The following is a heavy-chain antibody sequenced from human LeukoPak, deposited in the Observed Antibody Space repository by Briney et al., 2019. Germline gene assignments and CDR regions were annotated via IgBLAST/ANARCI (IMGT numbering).Heavy chain of an antibody. D-gene: IGHD2-21*02. CDR2: IIPIFGTA. CDR3: ATCGGDCYRPSYGMDV. CDR1: GGTFSSYA. J-gene: IGHJ6*02. V-gene: IGHV1-69*13. Sequence: SVKVSCKASGGTFSSYAISWVRQAPGQGLEWRGGIIPIFGTANYAQKFQGRVTITADESTSTAYMELSSLRSEDTDVYYCATCGGDCYRPSYGMDVWGQGTTVTVSS.